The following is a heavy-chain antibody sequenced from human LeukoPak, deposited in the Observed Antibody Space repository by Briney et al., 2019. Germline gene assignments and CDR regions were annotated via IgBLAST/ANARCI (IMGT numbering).Heavy chain of an antibody. CDR3: AGSDSSGWYGDAFDI. CDR1: GFTVSSNY. J-gene: IGHJ3*02. CDR2: IYSGGST. D-gene: IGHD6-19*01. Sequence: GGSVRLPCAASGFTVSSNYMSWVRQAPGKGLEWVSVIYSGGSTYYADSVKGRFTISRDSSKNTLYLQMNSLRAEDTAVYYCAGSDSSGWYGDAFDIWGQGTMVTVSS. V-gene: IGHV3-53*05.